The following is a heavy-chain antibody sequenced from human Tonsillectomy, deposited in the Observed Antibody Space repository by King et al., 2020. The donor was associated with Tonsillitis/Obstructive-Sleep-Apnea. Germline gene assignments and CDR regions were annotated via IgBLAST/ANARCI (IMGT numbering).Heavy chain of an antibody. Sequence: QLVQSGAEVKKPGESLKISCKGSGYSFTTYWIGWVRQMPGKGLEWMGIIYPGDSDTRYSPSFRGQVTISADKSMSTAYLQWSSLKASDTAMYYCARLIGYCSSTSCYPFDYWGQGTLVTVSS. CDR2: IYPGDSDT. CDR3: ARLIGYCSSTSCYPFDY. D-gene: IGHD2-2*01. J-gene: IGHJ4*02. CDR1: GYSFTTYW. V-gene: IGHV5-51*01.